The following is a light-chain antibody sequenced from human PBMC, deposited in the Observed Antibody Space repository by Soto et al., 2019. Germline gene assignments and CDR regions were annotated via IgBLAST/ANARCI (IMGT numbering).Light chain of an antibody. CDR1: HSISSW. V-gene: IGKV1-5*01. CDR2: DAS. J-gene: IGKJ1*01. CDR3: QQYNSYQWT. Sequence: DIKMTQPPSTLSASVEDGVTITNCASHSISSWLAWYQQKPGKAPKLLIYDASSLESGAPSRFSGSGSGTEFTLTISSLQPDDFATYYCQQYNSYQWTFGQGTKVDIK.